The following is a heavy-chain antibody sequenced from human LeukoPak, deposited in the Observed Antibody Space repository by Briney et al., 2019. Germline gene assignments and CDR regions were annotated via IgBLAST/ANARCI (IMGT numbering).Heavy chain of an antibody. V-gene: IGHV1-2*02. CDR3: ARDQGNYYDSSGYWLGAFDI. J-gene: IGHJ3*02. CDR2: INPNSGGT. Sequence: ASVKVSCKASGYIFTGYYMHWVRQAPGQGLEWMGWINPNSGGTNYAQKFQGRVTMTRDTSISTAYMELSRLRSDDTAVYYRARDQGNYYDSSGYWLGAFDIWGQGTMVTVSS. CDR1: GYIFTGYY. D-gene: IGHD3-22*01.